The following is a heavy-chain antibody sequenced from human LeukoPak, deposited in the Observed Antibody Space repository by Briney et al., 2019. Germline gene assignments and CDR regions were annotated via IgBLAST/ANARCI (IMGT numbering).Heavy chain of an antibody. V-gene: IGHV1-69*02. CDR2: IIPFLGIA. Sequence: ASVKVSCKASGGTFSSYTISWVPQSPGHGLEWMGRIIPFLGIANYAKKFQGRVTITAEQSTSTAYMELSRLRSEDTAVYYCARGYCSSTSCYRAFDIWGQGTMVTVSS. CDR1: GGTFSSYT. D-gene: IGHD2-2*02. J-gene: IGHJ3*02. CDR3: ARGYCSSTSCYRAFDI.